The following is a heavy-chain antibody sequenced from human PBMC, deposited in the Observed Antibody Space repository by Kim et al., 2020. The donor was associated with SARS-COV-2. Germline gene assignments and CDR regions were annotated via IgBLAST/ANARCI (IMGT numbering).Heavy chain of an antibody. Sequence: QKFQERVIITRDKSTSTAYMELSSLRSEDTAVYYCATLPATTIRSDAFDIWGQGTMVTVSS. V-gene: IGHV1-58*01. D-gene: IGHD2-2*01. CDR3: ATLPATTIRSDAFDI. J-gene: IGHJ3*02.